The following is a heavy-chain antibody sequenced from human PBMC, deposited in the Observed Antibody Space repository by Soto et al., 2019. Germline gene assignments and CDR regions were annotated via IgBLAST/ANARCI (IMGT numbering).Heavy chain of an antibody. D-gene: IGHD4-17*01. J-gene: IGHJ4*02. CDR2: IKEDGSEK. V-gene: IGHV3-7*04. CDR3: ARGTVTPGLDY. CDR1: GFTFSDYW. Sequence: EVQLVESGGGLVQPGGSLRLSCAASGFTFSDYWMNWLRQAPGKGLEWMANIKEDGSEKYYVDSVRGRFTISRDNAKNSRYLQMNSLRAEDTAVYDCARGTVTPGLDYWGQGTLVTVSS.